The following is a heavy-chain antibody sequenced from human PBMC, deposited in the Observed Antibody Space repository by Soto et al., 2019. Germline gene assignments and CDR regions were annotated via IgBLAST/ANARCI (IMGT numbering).Heavy chain of an antibody. J-gene: IGHJ4*02. CDR3: ARHLIGGLWFGELLYYYFDY. CDR2: IYYSGST. D-gene: IGHD3-10*01. CDR1: VGSISSGGYY. Sequence: SETLSLTCTVSVGSISSGGYYWSWIRQHPGKGLEWIGYIYYSGSTYYNPSLKSRVTISVDTSKNQFSLKLSSVTAADTAVYYCARHLIGGLWFGELLYYYFDYWGQGTLVTVSS. V-gene: IGHV4-39*01.